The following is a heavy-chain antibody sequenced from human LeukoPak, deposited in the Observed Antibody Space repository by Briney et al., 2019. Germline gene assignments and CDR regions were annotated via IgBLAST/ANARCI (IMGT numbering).Heavy chain of an antibody. CDR1: GYSITNGDY. Sequence: PSETLSLTCVVSGYSITNGDYWGWIRQPPGKGLEWIGSIYYSGSTYYNPSLKSRVTISVDTSKNQFSLKLSSVTAADTAVYYCASLSITMIVVADVWGKGTTVTVSS. CDR3: ASLSITMIVVADV. J-gene: IGHJ6*04. CDR2: IYYSGST. V-gene: IGHV4-38-2*01. D-gene: IGHD3-22*01.